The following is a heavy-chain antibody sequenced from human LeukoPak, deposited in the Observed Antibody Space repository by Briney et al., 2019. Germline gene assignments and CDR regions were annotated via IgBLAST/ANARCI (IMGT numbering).Heavy chain of an antibody. J-gene: IGHJ4*02. V-gene: IGHV3-43*02. CDR2: ISGDGGST. CDR3: AKETYDSSGYDY. D-gene: IGHD3-22*01. Sequence: GGSLRLSCAASGFTFDDYAMHWVRQAPGKCLEWVSLISGDGGSTYYADSVKGRFTISRDNSKNSLYLQMNSLRTEDTALYYCAKETYDSSGYDYWGQGTLVTVSS. CDR1: GFTFDDYA.